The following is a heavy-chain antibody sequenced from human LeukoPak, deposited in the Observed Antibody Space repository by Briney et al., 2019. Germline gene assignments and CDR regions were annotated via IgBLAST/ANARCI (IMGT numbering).Heavy chain of an antibody. V-gene: IGHV3-21*01. Sequence: GGSLRLSCAASGFTFSSYSMNWVRQAPGKGLEWVSSISSSSSYIYYADSVKGRFTISRDNAKNSLYLQMNSLRAEDTAVYYCARDDTTVTTFKFDYWGQGTLVTVSS. D-gene: IGHD4-17*01. CDR1: GFTFSSYS. J-gene: IGHJ4*02. CDR2: ISSSSSYI. CDR3: ARDDTTVTTFKFDY.